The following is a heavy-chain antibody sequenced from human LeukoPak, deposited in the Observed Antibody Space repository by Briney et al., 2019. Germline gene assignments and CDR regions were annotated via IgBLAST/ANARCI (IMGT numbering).Heavy chain of an antibody. CDR3: ARSPSSSWYYFDY. Sequence: ASVKVSCKASGYTFTGYYMHWVRQAPGQGLEWMGWINPNSGGTNYAQKFQGRVTMTRDTSISTAYMELSRLRSDDTAVYCCARSPSSSWYYFDYWGQGTLVTVSS. CDR1: GYTFTGYY. J-gene: IGHJ4*02. CDR2: INPNSGGT. V-gene: IGHV1-2*02. D-gene: IGHD6-13*01.